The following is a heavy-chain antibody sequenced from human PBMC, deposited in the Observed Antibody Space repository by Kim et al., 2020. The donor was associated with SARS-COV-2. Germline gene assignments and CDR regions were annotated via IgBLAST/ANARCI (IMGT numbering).Heavy chain of an antibody. Sequence: SRVTISVDTSKNQFSLKLTSVTAADTAVYYCARGVDSGYDSFGGIDFDYWGQGTLVTVSS. D-gene: IGHD5-12*01. V-gene: IGHV4-31*02. CDR3: ARGVDSGYDSFGGIDFDY. J-gene: IGHJ4*02.